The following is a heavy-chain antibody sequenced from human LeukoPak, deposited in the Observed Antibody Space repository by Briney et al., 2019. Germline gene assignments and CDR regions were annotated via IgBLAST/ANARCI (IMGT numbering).Heavy chain of an antibody. J-gene: IGHJ4*02. V-gene: IGHV3-48*04. Sequence: GGSLRLSCAASGLTFSGCGMNWVRQAPGKGLEWVAYISSDSRTMFCADSVKGRFTVSRDNAKDSLYLQMASLRVADTAVYYCATSRCYLTGCSFANWGQGTLVTVSS. CDR1: GLTFSGCG. D-gene: IGHD3-16*02. CDR3: ATSRCYLTGCSFAN. CDR2: ISSDSRTM.